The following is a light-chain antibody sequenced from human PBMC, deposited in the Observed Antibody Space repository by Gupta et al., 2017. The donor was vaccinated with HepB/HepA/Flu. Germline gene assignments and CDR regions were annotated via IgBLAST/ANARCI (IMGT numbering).Light chain of an antibody. CDR2: LGS. CDR3: GQSRQIPTLT. V-gene: IGKV2-28*01. CDR1: QSLLQSNGYNY. J-gene: IGKJ4*01. Sequence: DIVMTQSPLSLPFTPGEPASIYCRSSQSLLQSNGYNYLDWYLQKPGQAPQLLIYLGSNRDAGVSDRFSGSGAGTDVALKISRGEEEDVGGYYCGQSRQIPTLTFGGGTKVEIK.